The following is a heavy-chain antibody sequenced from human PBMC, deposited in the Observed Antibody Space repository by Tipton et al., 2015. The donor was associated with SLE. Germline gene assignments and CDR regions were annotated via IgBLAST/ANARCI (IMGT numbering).Heavy chain of an antibody. CDR1: GGSFSGYY. CDR3: ARGPLVAYYYGSGSYYNPPPYFGY. J-gene: IGHJ4*02. D-gene: IGHD3-10*01. V-gene: IGHV4-34*01. Sequence: LRLSCAVYGGSFSGYYWSWIRQPPGKGLEWIGEINHSGSTSYNPSLRSRVTISVDTSKNQFSLKLSSVTAADTAVYYCARGPLVAYYYGSGSYYNPPPYFGYWGQGTLVTVSS. CDR2: INHSGST.